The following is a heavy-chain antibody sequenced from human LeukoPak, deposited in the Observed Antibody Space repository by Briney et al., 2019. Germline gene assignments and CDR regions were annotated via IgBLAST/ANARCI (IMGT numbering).Heavy chain of an antibody. Sequence: ASVKVSCKASGYTFTGHYMHWVRQAPGQGFEWMGWINPNSGGTNYAQKFQGRVTMTRDTSISTAYMDLSRLRSDDTAVYYCARGSIVGATFDYFDYWGQGTLVTVSS. CDR1: GYTFTGHY. CDR3: ARGSIVGATFDYFDY. D-gene: IGHD1-26*01. J-gene: IGHJ4*02. V-gene: IGHV1-2*02. CDR2: INPNSGGT.